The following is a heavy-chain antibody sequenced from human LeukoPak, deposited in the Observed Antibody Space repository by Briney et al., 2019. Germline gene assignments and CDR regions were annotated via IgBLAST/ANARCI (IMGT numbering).Heavy chain of an antibody. CDR2: ISGSSGST. CDR3: AKALQTTVDFDY. D-gene: IGHD4-23*01. V-gene: IGHV3-23*01. Sequence: GGSLRLSCAASGFTFSSYAMTWVRQAPGKGLEWVSSISGSSGSTYYADSVKGRFTISRDNSKNTLYLQMNSLRAEDTAVYYCAKALQTTVDFDYWGQGTLVTVSS. CDR1: GFTFSSYA. J-gene: IGHJ4*02.